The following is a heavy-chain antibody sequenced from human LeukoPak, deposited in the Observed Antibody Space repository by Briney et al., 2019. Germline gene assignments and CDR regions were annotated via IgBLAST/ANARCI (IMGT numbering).Heavy chain of an antibody. CDR3: AKDANYYDSSGYLIPFDY. D-gene: IGHD3-22*01. CDR2: ISGNGHQT. Sequence: PGGSRRLSCSASGFTFSRFAMTWVRQLPGRGLEWVSSISGNGHQTYYADSVKGRFSVSRDNSNNILYLQMDSLRADDSALYYCAKDANYYDSSGYLIPFDYWGQGTLVTVSS. V-gene: IGHV3-23*01. J-gene: IGHJ4*02. CDR1: GFTFSRFA.